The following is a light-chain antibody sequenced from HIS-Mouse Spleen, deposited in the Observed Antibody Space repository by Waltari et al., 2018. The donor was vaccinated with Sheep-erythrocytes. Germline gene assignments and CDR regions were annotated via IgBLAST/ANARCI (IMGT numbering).Light chain of an antibody. CDR3: NSRDSSGNHLRV. CDR2: GKN. J-gene: IGLJ1*01. CDR1: SLRSYY. V-gene: IGLV3-19*01. Sequence: SSELTQDPAVSVALGQPVRITCQGDSLRSYYASWYQQKPGQAPVLVIYGKNTRPSGIPDRFSGSSSGNTASLTITGAQAEDEADYYCNSRDSSGNHLRVFGTGTKVTVL.